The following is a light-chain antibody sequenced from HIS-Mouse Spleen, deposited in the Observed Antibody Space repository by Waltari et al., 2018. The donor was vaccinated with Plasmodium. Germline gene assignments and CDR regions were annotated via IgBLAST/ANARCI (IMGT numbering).Light chain of an antibody. V-gene: IGLV5-45*03. J-gene: IGLJ3*02. CDR1: SGINVGTYR. CDR2: YKSDSDK. CDR3: MIWHSSAWV. Sequence: QAVLTQPSSLSASPGASASLTCTLRSGINVGTYRIYWYQHEPGSPPQYLLRYKSDSDKQHGSGVPSRFSGSKDASANAGILLISGLQSEDEADYYCMIWHSSAWVFGGGTKLTVL.